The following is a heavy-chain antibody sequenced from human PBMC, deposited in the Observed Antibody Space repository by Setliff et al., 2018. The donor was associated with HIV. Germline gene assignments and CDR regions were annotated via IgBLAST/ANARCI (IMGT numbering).Heavy chain of an antibody. D-gene: IGHD3-22*01. CDR3: VAGLTMIVSF. Sequence: GGSLRLSCAVSGLTFSRYGFHWVRQVPGKGLDWVTFIQYDESNKYYGDSVRGRFTISRDNSKNTLYLQMNSLRSEDTAVYFCVAGLTMIVSFWGQGTLVTVSS. CDR1: GLTFSRYG. CDR2: IQYDESNK. V-gene: IGHV3-30*02. J-gene: IGHJ4*02.